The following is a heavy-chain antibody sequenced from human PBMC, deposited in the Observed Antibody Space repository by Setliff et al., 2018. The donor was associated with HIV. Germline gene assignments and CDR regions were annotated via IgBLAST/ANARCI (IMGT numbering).Heavy chain of an antibody. Sequence: SETLSLTCAVYGGSFSGYFWTWIRQSPGKGLKWIGEINHRGSTNYNPSLESRVTISVDRSKNQFSLNITSVTAADTAVYYCARDPHYYDSSGHYSWFYFDFWGQGTLVTVSS. CDR3: ARDPHYYDSSGHYSWFYFDF. CDR1: GGSFSGYF. CDR2: INHRGST. J-gene: IGHJ4*02. D-gene: IGHD3-22*01. V-gene: IGHV4-34*01.